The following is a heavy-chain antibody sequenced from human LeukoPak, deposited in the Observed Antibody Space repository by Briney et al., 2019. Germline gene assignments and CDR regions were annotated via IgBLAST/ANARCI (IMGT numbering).Heavy chain of an antibody. CDR1: GFTFSSNS. V-gene: IGHV3-48*04. CDR3: AREVGYYYDSSDAFDI. J-gene: IGHJ3*02. D-gene: IGHD3-22*01. CDR2: ISSSGTTI. Sequence: GGSLRLSCAASGFTFSSNSMNWVRQAPGKGLEWISYISSSGTTIHYADSVKGRFTISRDNAKNSLYLQMSSLRAEDTAVYYCAREVGYYYDSSDAFDIWGQGTMVTVSS.